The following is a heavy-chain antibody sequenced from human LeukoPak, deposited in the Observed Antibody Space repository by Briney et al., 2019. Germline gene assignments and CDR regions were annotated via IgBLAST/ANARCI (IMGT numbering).Heavy chain of an antibody. V-gene: IGHV1-2*02. CDR1: GYTFTGYY. CDR3: ARDLSKMRDY. J-gene: IGHJ4*02. D-gene: IGHD5-24*01. Sequence: GASVKVSCKASGYTFTGYYLHWVRQAPGQGLEWMGWISPSSGDTNYAQKFQGRVTLTRDTSISTAYMELSRLRSDDTALYYCARDLSKMRDYWGQGTLVTVSS. CDR2: ISPSSGDT.